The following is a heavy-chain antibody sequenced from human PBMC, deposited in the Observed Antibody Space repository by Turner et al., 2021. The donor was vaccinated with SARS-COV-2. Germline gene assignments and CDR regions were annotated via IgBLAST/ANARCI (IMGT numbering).Heavy chain of an antibody. V-gene: IGHV4-39*01. J-gene: IGHJ6*02. CDR2: IYYSGGT. D-gene: IGHD5-18*01. CDR1: GGSISSSTYY. CDR3: ARLMDTAMDYYGMDV. Sequence: QLQPQESGPGLVKPSETLSLHCTVSGGSISSSTYYWGWIRQPPGKGLEWFGNIYYSGGTYYNPSLKSRVTISVDTSKNQFSLKLSSVTAADTAVYYCARLMDTAMDYYGMDVWGQGTTVTVSS.